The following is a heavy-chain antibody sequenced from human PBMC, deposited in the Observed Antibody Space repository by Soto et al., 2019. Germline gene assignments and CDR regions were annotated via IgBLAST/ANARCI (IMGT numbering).Heavy chain of an antibody. Sequence: QITVKESGPTLVKPTQTLTLTCTVSGFSLSTSGVAVAWIRQPPGKALEWLALLYWDDDERYSPPLRSRLTITKDNSKNQVVLTMTNMDPVDTGTYYCVHRQYNGYDLGYFDYWGQGSLVAVSS. CDR3: VHRQYNGYDLGYFDY. CDR1: GFSLSTSGVA. V-gene: IGHV2-5*02. CDR2: LYWDDDE. D-gene: IGHD5-12*01. J-gene: IGHJ4*02.